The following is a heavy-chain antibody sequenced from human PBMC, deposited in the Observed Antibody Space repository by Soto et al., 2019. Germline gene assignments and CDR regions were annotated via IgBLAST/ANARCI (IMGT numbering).Heavy chain of an antibody. Sequence: GGSLRLSCAASGFTFSSYAMSWVRQAPGKGLEWVSAISGSGGSTYYADSVKGRFTISRVNSKNTLYLQMNSLRAEDAAVYYCASAPGRYCSSTSCSYFQHWGQGTLVTVSS. CDR3: ASAPGRYCSSTSCSYFQH. D-gene: IGHD2-2*01. V-gene: IGHV3-23*01. J-gene: IGHJ1*01. CDR1: GFTFSSYA. CDR2: ISGSGGST.